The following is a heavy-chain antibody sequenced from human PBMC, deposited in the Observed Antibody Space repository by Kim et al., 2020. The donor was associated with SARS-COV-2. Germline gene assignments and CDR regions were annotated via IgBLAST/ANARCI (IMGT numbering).Heavy chain of an antibody. CDR2: ISSSSRYI. CDR1: GFSFSSFS. D-gene: IGHD2-8*02. J-gene: IGHJ4*02. Sequence: GGSLRLSCAASGFSFSSFSMNWVRQAPGKGLEWVASISSSSRYIYYADSVKGRFTISRDNAKKSLYLQMNSLRAEDTALYYCARVERGSLSRSPKRGYSTAWFDNWGQGTLVTVSS. V-gene: IGHV3-21*01. CDR3: ARVERGSLSRSPKRGYSTAWFDN.